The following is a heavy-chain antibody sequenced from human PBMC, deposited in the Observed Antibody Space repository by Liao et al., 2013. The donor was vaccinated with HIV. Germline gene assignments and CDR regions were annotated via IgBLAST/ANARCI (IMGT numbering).Heavy chain of an antibody. Sequence: QVQLQESGPGLVKPSQTLSLTCTVSGDSISSGSYYWSWIRQPAGKGLEWIGRIFTSGSTNYNPSLKSRVTMSVDTSKNQFSLKLSSVTAADTAVYYCARGDVLMVYAILHWGQGTLVTVSS. J-gene: IGHJ4*02. CDR2: IFTSGST. D-gene: IGHD2-8*01. CDR1: GDSISSGSYY. V-gene: IGHV4-61*02. CDR3: ARGDVLMVYAILH.